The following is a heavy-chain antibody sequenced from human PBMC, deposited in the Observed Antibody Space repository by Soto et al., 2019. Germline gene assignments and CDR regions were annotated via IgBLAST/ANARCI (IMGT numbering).Heavy chain of an antibody. D-gene: IGHD2-2*01. Sequence: SETLSLTCAVSGSSISDIYYWGWIRQPPGEGLEWVGTISHSGYTYYNPSLKSRVTLSVDTSKSQFSLRLSSVTAADTAVYYCARVLYWVRPYASAYYFDYWGQGTLVTVSS. CDR2: ISHSGYT. CDR3: ARVLYWVRPYASAYYFDY. CDR1: GSSISDIYY. J-gene: IGHJ4*02. V-gene: IGHV4-38-2*01.